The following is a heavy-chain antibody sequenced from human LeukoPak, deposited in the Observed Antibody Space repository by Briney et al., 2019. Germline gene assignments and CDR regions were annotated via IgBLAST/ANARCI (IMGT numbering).Heavy chain of an antibody. CDR3: ARGWDSSGWYNWFDP. D-gene: IGHD6-19*01. Sequence: SETLSLTCTVAGGSISSSSYYWGWIRQPPGKGLEWIGSIYYSGSTYYNPSLKSRVTISVDTSKNQFSLKLSSVTAADTAVYYCARGWDSSGWYNWFDPWGRGTLVTVSS. J-gene: IGHJ5*02. CDR1: GGSISSSSYY. V-gene: IGHV4-39*07. CDR2: IYYSGST.